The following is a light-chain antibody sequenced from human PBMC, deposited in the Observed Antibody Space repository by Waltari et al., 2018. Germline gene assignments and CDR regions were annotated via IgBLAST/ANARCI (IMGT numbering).Light chain of an antibody. CDR2: GAS. V-gene: IGKV3-20*01. J-gene: IGKJ3*01. Sequence: EIVLTQSPGTMSLSPGDRAPLPCRASQSVTASQVACDQQKPGQAPRLLIYGASTRATGTPDRFSGTGSGTDFILTISGLEPEDFAVYFCQQYGSSIPFTFGPGTKV. CDR3: QQYGSSIPFT. CDR1: QSVTASQ.